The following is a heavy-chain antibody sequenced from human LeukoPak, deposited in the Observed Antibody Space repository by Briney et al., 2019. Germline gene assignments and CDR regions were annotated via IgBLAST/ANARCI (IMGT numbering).Heavy chain of an antibody. CDR2: VSAYNGNT. CDR3: ATFPWVMSTNFNY. Sequence: GASVKVSCKTSGYTFTTSGISWVRQAPGQGLEWMGWVSAYNGNTNYAQRLQGRVSMTRDTSTSTVYMELRSLRSDDTAVYYCATFPWVMSTNFNYWGQGTLVTVSS. D-gene: IGHD5/OR15-5a*01. CDR1: GYTFTTSG. V-gene: IGHV1-18*01. J-gene: IGHJ4*02.